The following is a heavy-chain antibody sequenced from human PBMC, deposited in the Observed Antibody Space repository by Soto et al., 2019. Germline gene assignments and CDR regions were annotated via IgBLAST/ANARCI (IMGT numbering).Heavy chain of an antibody. CDR1: GFTFSSYA. Sequence: GGSLRLSCAASGFTFSSYAMSWVRQAPGKGLEWVSAISGSGGSTYYADSVKGRFTISRDNSKNTLYLQMNSLRAEDKAVYYCAKDLQIVVVITVAFDIWGQGTMVTVSS. CDR2: ISGSGGST. V-gene: IGHV3-23*01. CDR3: AKDLQIVVVITVAFDI. J-gene: IGHJ3*02. D-gene: IGHD3-22*01.